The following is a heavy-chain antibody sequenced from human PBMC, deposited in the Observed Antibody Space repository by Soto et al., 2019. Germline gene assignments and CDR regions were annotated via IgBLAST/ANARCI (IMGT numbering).Heavy chain of an antibody. D-gene: IGHD4-17*01. CDR1: GFTFSSYA. V-gene: IGHV3-30-3*01. CDR2: ISYDGSNK. Sequence: GGSLRLSCAASGFTFSSYAMHWVRQAPGKGLEWVAVISYDGSNKYYADSVKGRFTISRDNSKNTLYLQMNSLRAEDTAVYYCARDRGDYRIFDYWGQGTLVTVSS. CDR3: ARDRGDYRIFDY. J-gene: IGHJ4*02.